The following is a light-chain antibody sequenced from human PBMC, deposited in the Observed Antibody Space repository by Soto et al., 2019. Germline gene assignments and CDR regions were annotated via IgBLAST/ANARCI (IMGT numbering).Light chain of an antibody. CDR1: SSDIGGYTY. J-gene: IGLJ1*01. Sequence: ALTHPRSVSGSPGQSVTISCTGTSSDIGGYTYVSWYQQHPGKAPKVIIYDVSERPSGVPDRFSGSKSGNTASLTISGLQPEDEADYYCCSFAGPQSFEVFGEGTKVTVL. CDR2: DVS. CDR3: CSFAGPQSFEV. V-gene: IGLV2-11*01.